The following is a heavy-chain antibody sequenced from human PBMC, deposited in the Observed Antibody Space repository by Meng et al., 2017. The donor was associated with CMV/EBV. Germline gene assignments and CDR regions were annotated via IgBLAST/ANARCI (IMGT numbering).Heavy chain of an antibody. D-gene: IGHD2-2*01. Sequence: GESLKISCAASGFTFSSYWMSWVRRAPGKGLEWVANIKQDGSEKYYVDSVKGRFTISRDNAKDSLYLQMNSLRAEDTAVYYCARIVTQWRYCSSTSCYKSGYFDLWGRGTLVTVSS. J-gene: IGHJ2*01. CDR1: GFTFSSYW. CDR3: ARIVTQWRYCSSTSCYKSGYFDL. V-gene: IGHV3-7*01. CDR2: IKQDGSEK.